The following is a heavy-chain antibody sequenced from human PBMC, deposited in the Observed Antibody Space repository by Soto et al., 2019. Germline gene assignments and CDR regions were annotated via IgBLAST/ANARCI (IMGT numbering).Heavy chain of an antibody. V-gene: IGHV1-69*08. CDR3: AREGVPVVTSDGYFQH. J-gene: IGHJ1*01. CDR2: IIPILGIA. D-gene: IGHD2-15*01. CDR1: GGTFSSYT. Sequence: QVQLVQSGAEVKKPGSSVKVSCKASGGTFSSYTISWVRQAPGQGLEWMGRIIPILGIANYAQKFQGRVTITADKSTSTAYMELSSLRSEDTAVYYCAREGVPVVTSDGYFQHWGQGTLVTVSS.